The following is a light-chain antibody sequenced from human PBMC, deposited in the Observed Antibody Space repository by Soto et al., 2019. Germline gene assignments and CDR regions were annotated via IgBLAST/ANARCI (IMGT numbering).Light chain of an antibody. CDR1: SSDVGGYNC. CDR3: ISYRSSSTPV. Sequence: QSALTQPASVSGSPGQSITISCTGTSSDVGGYNCVSWYQQHPGKAPKLMIYEVSNRPSGVSNRFSGSKSGNTASLTISGLQAEDEADNYCISYRSSSTPVFGGGTKLTVL. V-gene: IGLV2-14*01. CDR2: EVS. J-gene: IGLJ3*02.